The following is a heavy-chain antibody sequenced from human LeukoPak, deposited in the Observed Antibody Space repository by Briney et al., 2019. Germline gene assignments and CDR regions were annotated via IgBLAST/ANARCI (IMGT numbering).Heavy chain of an antibody. V-gene: IGHV1-69*04. J-gene: IGHJ4*02. CDR1: GGTFSSYT. Sequence: SVKVSCKASGGTFSSYTISWVRQAPGQGLEWMGRIIPILGIANYAQKFQGRVTITADRSTSTAYMELSRLRSEDTAVYYCAREPTGTTNPPDYWGQGTLVTVSS. D-gene: IGHD1-7*01. CDR2: IIPILGIA. CDR3: AREPTGTTNPPDY.